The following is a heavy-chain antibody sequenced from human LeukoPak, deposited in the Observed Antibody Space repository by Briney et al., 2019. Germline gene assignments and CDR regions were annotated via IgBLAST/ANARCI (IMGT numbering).Heavy chain of an antibody. J-gene: IGHJ4*02. D-gene: IGHD1-26*01. CDR3: ARGGATRPDF. V-gene: IGHV3-7*01. CDR1: GFTFSSYE. Sequence: GGSLRLSCAASGFTFSSYEMNWVRQAPGKGLEWVAKIKADGGEKDHVASVKGRFTISRDNAKNSLYLQMNSLRVEDTAVYYCARGGATRPDFWGQGTLVTVSS. CDR2: IKADGGEK.